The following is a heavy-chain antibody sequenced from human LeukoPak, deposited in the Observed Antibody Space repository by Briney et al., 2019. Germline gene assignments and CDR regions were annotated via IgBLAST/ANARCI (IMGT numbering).Heavy chain of an antibody. D-gene: IGHD3-22*01. Sequence: ASVKVSCKASGYTFTSYYLHWVRQAPGQGLEWMGWINPNSGGTNYAQKFQGRVTMTRDTSISTAYMELSRLRSDYTAEYYCARALYYDSSGYYSSSYYYFQHWGQGTLVTVSS. CDR3: ARALYYDSSGYYSSSYYYFQH. J-gene: IGHJ1*01. V-gene: IGHV1-2*02. CDR2: INPNSGGT. CDR1: GYTFTSYY.